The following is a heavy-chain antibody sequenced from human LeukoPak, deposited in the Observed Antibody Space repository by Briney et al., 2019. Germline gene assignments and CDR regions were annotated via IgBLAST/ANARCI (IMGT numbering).Heavy chain of an antibody. D-gene: IGHD6-19*01. CDR3: ARGDYSSGWYYFDY. J-gene: IGHJ4*02. Sequence: GESLKISCEVSGYSFTNYWIGWVRQMPGKGLEWMGIIYPGDSDTRYSPSFQGQVTISADKSISTAYLQWSSLKASDTAMYYCARGDYSSGWYYFDYWGQGTLVTVSS. CDR2: IYPGDSDT. CDR1: GYSFTNYW. V-gene: IGHV5-51*01.